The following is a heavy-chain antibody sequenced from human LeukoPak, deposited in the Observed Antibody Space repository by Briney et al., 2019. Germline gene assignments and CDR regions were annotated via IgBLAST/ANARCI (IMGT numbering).Heavy chain of an antibody. Sequence: SQTLSLTCAVYGGSFSGYYWSWIRQPAGKGLEWIGRIYTSGSTNYNPSLKSRVTMSVDTSKNQFSLKLSSVTAADTAVYYCAREERGVMIPDYWGQGTLVTVSS. J-gene: IGHJ4*02. CDR1: GGSFSGYY. CDR3: AREERGVMIPDY. CDR2: IYTSGST. D-gene: IGHD3-16*01. V-gene: IGHV4-59*10.